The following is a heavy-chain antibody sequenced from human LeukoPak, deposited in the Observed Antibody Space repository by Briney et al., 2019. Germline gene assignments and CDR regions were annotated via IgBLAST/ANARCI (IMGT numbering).Heavy chain of an antibody. CDR1: GYTFIAYY. CDR3: ARVPAFTYYDILTGYDPSRRKAYYFDY. CDR2: INPNSGDT. J-gene: IGHJ4*02. V-gene: IGHV1-2*02. D-gene: IGHD3-9*01. Sequence: GASVKVSCKASGYTFIAYYMHWVRRAPGQGLEWMGWINPNSGDTNYAQKFQGRVTMTRDTSISTAYMELSRLRSDDTAVYYCARVPAFTYYDILTGYDPSRRKAYYFDYWGQGTLVTVSS.